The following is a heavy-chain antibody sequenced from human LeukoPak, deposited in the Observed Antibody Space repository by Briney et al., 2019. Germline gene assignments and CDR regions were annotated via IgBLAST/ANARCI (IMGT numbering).Heavy chain of an antibody. D-gene: IGHD3-9*01. CDR3: ASTYYDILTGYSYSGWPHQAFDY. CDR1: GGSISSGGYS. V-gene: IGHV4-30-4*07. J-gene: IGHJ4*02. CDR2: IYYSGST. Sequence: SETLSLTCAVSGGSISSGGYSWSWIRQPSGKGLEWIGYIYYSGSTYYNPSLKSRVTISVDTSKNQFSLKLSSVTAADTAVYYCASTYYDILTGYSYSGWPHQAFDYWGQGTLVTVSS.